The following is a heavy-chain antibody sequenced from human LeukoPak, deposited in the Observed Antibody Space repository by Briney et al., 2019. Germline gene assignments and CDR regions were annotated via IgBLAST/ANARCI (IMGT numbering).Heavy chain of an antibody. V-gene: IGHV3-48*01. D-gene: IGHD3-22*01. CDR2: ISSSSSTI. J-gene: IGHJ4*02. CDR1: GFTFSSYS. CDR3: ARDGEYYDSSGTPFDY. Sequence: GGSLRLSCAASGFTFSSYSMNWVRQAPGKGLEWVSYISSSSSTIYYADSVKGRFTISRDNAKNSLYLQMNSLRAEDTAVYYCARDGEYYDSSGTPFDYWGQGTLVTVSS.